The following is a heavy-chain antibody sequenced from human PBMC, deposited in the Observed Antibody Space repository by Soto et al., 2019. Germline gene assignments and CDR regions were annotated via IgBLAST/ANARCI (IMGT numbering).Heavy chain of an antibody. CDR3: ATAIPLGYCSGGSCSGVY. J-gene: IGHJ4*02. CDR2: ISGSGGST. V-gene: IGHV3-23*01. CDR1: GFTFSSYA. Sequence: GGSLRLSCAASGFTFSSYAMSWVRQAPGKGLEWVSAISGSGGSTYYADSVKGRFTISRDNSKNTLYLQMNSLRAEDTAVYYCATAIPLGYCSGGSCSGVYWGQGTLVTVSS. D-gene: IGHD2-15*01.